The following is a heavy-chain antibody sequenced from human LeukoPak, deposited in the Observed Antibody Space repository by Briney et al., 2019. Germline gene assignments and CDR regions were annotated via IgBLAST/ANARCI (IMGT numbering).Heavy chain of an antibody. Sequence: PGGSLRLSCGVSGFSVSSYWMSWVRQAPGKGLEWVSSISISSSYIYYADSVKGRFTISRDNAKNSLYLQMNSLRAEDTAVYYCARGVRNYYDSSGYPYYFDYWGQGTLVTVSS. CDR2: ISISSSYI. CDR1: GFSVSSYW. V-gene: IGHV3-21*01. CDR3: ARGVRNYYDSSGYPYYFDY. J-gene: IGHJ4*02. D-gene: IGHD3-22*01.